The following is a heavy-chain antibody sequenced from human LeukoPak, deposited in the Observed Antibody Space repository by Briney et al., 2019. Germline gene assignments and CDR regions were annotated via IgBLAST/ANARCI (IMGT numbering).Heavy chain of an antibody. CDR1: GFTVSSNY. V-gene: IGHV3-30*18. CDR2: ISYDGSNK. D-gene: IGHD1-26*01. Sequence: GGSLRLSCAASGFTVSSNYMSWVRQAPGKGLEWVAVISYDGSNKYYTDSVKGRFTISRDNSKNTLFLQMNSVRPEDTALYYCAKYPGGFTGIVNYYHVDAWGKGTTVTVSS. J-gene: IGHJ6*03. CDR3: AKYPGGFTGIVNYYHVDA.